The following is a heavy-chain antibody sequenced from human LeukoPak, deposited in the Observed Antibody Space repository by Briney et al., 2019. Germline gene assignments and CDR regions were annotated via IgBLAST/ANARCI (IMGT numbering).Heavy chain of an antibody. CDR2: ISSSSSTI. CDR3: ARPGRLLDY. D-gene: IGHD3-10*01. V-gene: IGHV3-48*01. CDR1: GFTFSSYS. Sequence: GGSLRLSCAASGFTFSSYSMNWVRQAPGKGLEWVSYISSSSSTIYYADSVKGRFTISRDNAKNSLYLQMNSLRAEDTAVYYCARPGRLLDYWGQGTLVTVSS. J-gene: IGHJ4*02.